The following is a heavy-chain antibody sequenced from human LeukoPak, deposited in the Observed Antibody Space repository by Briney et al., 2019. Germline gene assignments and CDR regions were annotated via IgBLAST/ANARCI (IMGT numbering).Heavy chain of an antibody. CDR1: GFTFDDYG. V-gene: IGHV3-20*01. J-gene: IGHJ4*02. D-gene: IGHD4-17*01. CDR2: INWNGGST. CDR3: ARGYLVSTVIPLDY. Sequence: GGSLRLSCAASGFTFDDYGMSWVRQAPGKGLEWVSGINWNGGSTGYADSVKGRFTVSRDNAKNSLYLQMNSLRAEDTALYHCARGYLVSTVIPLDYWGQGTLVTVSS.